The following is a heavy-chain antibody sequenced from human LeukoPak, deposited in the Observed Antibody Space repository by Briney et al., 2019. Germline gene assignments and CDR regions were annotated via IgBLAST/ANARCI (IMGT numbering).Heavy chain of an antibody. J-gene: IGHJ4*02. D-gene: IGHD6-13*01. Sequence: SVKVSCKASGYTFTSYAISWVRQAPGQGLEWMGRIIPILGIANYAQKFQGRVTITADKSTSTAYMELSSLRSEDTAVYYCARDEGIAAAGMGYYFDYWGQGTLVTVSS. V-gene: IGHV1-69*04. CDR2: IIPILGIA. CDR3: ARDEGIAAAGMGYYFDY. CDR1: GYTFTSYA.